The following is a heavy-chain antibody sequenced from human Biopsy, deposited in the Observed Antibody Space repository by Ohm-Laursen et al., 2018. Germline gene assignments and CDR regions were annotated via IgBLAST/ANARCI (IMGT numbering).Heavy chain of an antibody. D-gene: IGHD5-12*01. V-gene: IGHV1-69*06. CDR1: GGMFNSYT. CDR3: ARGLGGYDYWYFDL. J-gene: IGHJ2*01. CDR2: IMSLYNTT. Sequence: GSSVKVSCKASGGMFNSYTINWLRQAPGQGLQWMGGIMSLYNTTNYAQKFWDRITVTADKSTNTVYMTLSSLTSEDTAVYFCARGLGGYDYWYFDLWGRGTQVTVSS.